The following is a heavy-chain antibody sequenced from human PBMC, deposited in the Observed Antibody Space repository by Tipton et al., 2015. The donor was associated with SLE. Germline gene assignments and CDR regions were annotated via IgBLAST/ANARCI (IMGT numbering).Heavy chain of an antibody. CDR2: IFHSGDV. CDR1: GSSISSYH. J-gene: IGHJ3*02. CDR3: VREGFSGWTTAFDI. Sequence: TLSLTCAVSGSSISSYHWGWIRQPPGKGLEWMGSIFHSGDVYYNPSVKSRVTISIETSKNQFSLKLRSVTAADTAVYYCVREGFSGWTTAFDIWGQGTMVTVSS. D-gene: IGHD6-19*01. V-gene: IGHV4-38-2*02.